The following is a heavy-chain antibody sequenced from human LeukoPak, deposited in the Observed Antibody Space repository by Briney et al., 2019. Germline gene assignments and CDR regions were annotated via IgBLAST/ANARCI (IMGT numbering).Heavy chain of an antibody. D-gene: IGHD7-27*01. CDR1: GYTFTGYY. CDR3: ARYSNSGGDY. Sequence: GASVTVSCTASGYTFTGYYIHWVRQAPGQGLEWMGWINPNNGGTNYAQSLQGRVTMTRDTSISTASMELSRLRSDDSAVYFCARYSNSGGDYWGQGSLVTVSS. CDR2: INPNNGGT. V-gene: IGHV1-2*02. J-gene: IGHJ4*02.